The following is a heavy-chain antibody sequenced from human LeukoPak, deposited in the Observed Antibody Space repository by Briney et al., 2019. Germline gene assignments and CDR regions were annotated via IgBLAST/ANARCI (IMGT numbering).Heavy chain of an antibody. Sequence: SETLSLTCAVSGGSISGYYWSWIRQPPGKGLEWIRYIYYSGGTNYNPSLKSRLTISVDTSRNQFSLNLGSVTTADTAVYYCARLRGNYFPDYWGQGTLVTVSS. CDR2: IYYSGGT. J-gene: IGHJ4*02. CDR3: ARLRGNYFPDY. V-gene: IGHV4-59*01. CDR1: GGSISGYY. D-gene: IGHD4-11*01.